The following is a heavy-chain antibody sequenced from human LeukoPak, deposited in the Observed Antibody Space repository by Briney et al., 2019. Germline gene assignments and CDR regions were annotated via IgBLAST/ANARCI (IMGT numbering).Heavy chain of an antibody. J-gene: IGHJ5*02. CDR2: INSDGSET. CDR1: GFAFSSYW. D-gene: IGHD2-15*01. V-gene: IGHV3-74*01. Sequence: GGSLRLSCAASGFAFSSYWMHWVRQAPGKGLVWVSRINSDGSETVYPDSVRGRFTISRDNAKNTLSLQMDSLRVEDTAVYYCARGPVGLSVLNAWGQGILVTVSP. CDR3: ARGPVGLSVLNA.